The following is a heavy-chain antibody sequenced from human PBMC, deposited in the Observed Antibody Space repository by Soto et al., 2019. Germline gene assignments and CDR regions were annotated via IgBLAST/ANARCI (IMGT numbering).Heavy chain of an antibody. V-gene: IGHV3-11*01. CDR2: ISSSGSTI. CDR1: GFTFSDYY. J-gene: IGHJ4*02. CDR3: ARVMTTVTTSYFDY. D-gene: IGHD4-17*01. Sequence: GGSLRLSCAASGFTFSDYYMSWIRQAPGKGLEWVSYISSSGSTIYYADSVKGRFTISRDNAKNSLYLQMNSLRAEDTAVYYCARVMTTVTTSYFDYWGQGPLVTVSS.